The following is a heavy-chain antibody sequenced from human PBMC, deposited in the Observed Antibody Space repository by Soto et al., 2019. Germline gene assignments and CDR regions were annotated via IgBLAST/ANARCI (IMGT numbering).Heavy chain of an antibody. D-gene: IGHD4-17*01. CDR1: GFTFSSYS. CDR3: ASLTYDYGDYGDAFDI. CDR2: ISSSYI. J-gene: IGHJ3*02. Sequence: GGSLRLSCAASGFTFSSYSMNWVRQAPGKGLEWVSSISSSYIYYADSVKGRFTISRDNAKNSLYLQMNSLRAEDTAVYYCASLTYDYGDYGDAFDIWGQGTMVTVSS. V-gene: IGHV3-21*01.